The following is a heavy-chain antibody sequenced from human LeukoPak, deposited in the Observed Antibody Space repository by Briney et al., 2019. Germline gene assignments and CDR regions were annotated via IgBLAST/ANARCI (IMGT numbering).Heavy chain of an antibody. CDR2: FDPEDGET. V-gene: IGHV1-24*01. J-gene: IGHJ4*02. D-gene: IGHD2-21*02. CDR3: ATDSTAARELDY. CDR1: GYTLTELS. Sequence: ASVKVSCKVPGYTLTELSMHWVRQAPGKGLEWMGGFDPEDGETIYAQKFQGRVTMTEDTSTDTAYMELSSLRSEDTAVYYCATDSTAARELDYWGQGTLVTVSS.